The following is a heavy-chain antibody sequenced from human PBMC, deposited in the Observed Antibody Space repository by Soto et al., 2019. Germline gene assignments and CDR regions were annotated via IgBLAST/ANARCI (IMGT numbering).Heavy chain of an antibody. V-gene: IGHV3-30*04. CDR2: ISYDGSET. Sequence: VQLVESGGGVVQPGRSLRLSCAASGFTFSRYPMHWARQAPGKGLEWVAVISYDGSETYYADSVKGRHTISRDDSDSALYLQMHGLTPADTAVYYCVRGEREGYTNVLYWGPGTLVIVSS. J-gene: IGHJ4*02. D-gene: IGHD1-1*01. CDR1: GFTFSRYP. CDR3: VRGEREGYTNVLY.